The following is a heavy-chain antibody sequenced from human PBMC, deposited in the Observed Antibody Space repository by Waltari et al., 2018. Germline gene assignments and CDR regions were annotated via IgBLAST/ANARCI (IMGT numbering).Heavy chain of an antibody. CDR3: ARGWIGTTSLGHDGMDV. CDR2: IYTGGDT. CDR1: GFTVRTNY. J-gene: IGHJ6*02. Sequence: EVQLVESGGGLIQPGGSLRLSCSVSGFTVRTNYIRWVRQAPGKGLEWVSVIYTGGDTYYADSVKGRFSISRDNSKNTLYLQMNSLRVEDTAIYYCARGWIGTTSLGHDGMDVWGQGTTVTVSS. V-gene: IGHV3-53*01. D-gene: IGHD4-17*01.